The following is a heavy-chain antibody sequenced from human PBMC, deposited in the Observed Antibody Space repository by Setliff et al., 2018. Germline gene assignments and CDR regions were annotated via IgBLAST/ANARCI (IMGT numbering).Heavy chain of an antibody. D-gene: IGHD6-13*01. CDR1: GGSISSSSYY. V-gene: IGHV4-39*07. J-gene: IGHJ6*02. CDR3: ARVLAAAGYYYYGMDV. CDR2: IYYSGST. Sequence: SETLSLTCTVSGGSISSSSYYWGWIRQPPGKGLEWIGSIYYSGSTYYNPSLKSRVTISVDTSKNQFSLKLSSVTAADTAVYSCARVLAAAGYYYYGMDVWGQGTTVTVSS.